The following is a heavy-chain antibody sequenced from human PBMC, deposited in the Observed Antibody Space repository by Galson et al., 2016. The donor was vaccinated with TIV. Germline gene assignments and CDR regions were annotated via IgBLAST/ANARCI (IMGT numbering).Heavy chain of an antibody. Sequence: CAISGDSVSSDSAAWNWVRQSPSRGLEWLGRTYCRSRWYYDYKVSVKSRITINPDTPKNQFSLQLNSVTPEDTAVYYCTRAAGKNGASCYATCETFDIWGQGTMVTFSS. J-gene: IGHJ3*02. CDR1: GDSVSSDSAA. CDR2: TYCRSRWYY. D-gene: IGHD2-2*01. CDR3: TRAAGKNGASCYATCETFDI. V-gene: IGHV6-1*01.